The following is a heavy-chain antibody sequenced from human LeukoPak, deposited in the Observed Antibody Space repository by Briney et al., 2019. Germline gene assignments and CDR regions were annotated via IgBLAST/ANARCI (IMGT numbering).Heavy chain of an antibody. CDR1: GYSFTSYW. J-gene: IGHJ4*02. V-gene: IGHV5-51*01. CDR3: ARLAGIAAAVSHFDY. D-gene: IGHD6-13*01. CDR2: IYPGDSDT. Sequence: GESLKISCKGSGYSFTSYWIGWVRQMPGKGLEWMGIIYPGDSDTRYSPSFQDQVTISADKSISTAYLQWSSLKASDTATYYCARLAGIAAAVSHFDYWGQGTLVTVSS.